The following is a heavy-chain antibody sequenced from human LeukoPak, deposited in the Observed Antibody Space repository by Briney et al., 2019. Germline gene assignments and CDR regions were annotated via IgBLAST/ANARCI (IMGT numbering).Heavy chain of an antibody. CDR1: GFNFSSYR. CDR2: ILYDGSNK. CDR3: ARGGYYDTSGTFDC. Sequence: PGGSLKLSCAASGFNFSSYRMHWVRQAPGKGLEWVAVILYDGSNKYYVDSVKGRFTISRDNSKHKLYLQMNSLRADGTAVYYCARGGYYDTSGTFDCWGQGTLVTVSS. D-gene: IGHD3-22*01. J-gene: IGHJ4*02. V-gene: IGHV3-33*01.